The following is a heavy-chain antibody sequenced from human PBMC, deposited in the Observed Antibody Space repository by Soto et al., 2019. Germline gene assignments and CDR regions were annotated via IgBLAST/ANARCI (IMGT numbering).Heavy chain of an antibody. CDR3: ARAGVAPHYYGMDV. Sequence: GASVKVSCKASGYTFTGYYMHWVRQAPGQGLEWMGWINPNSGGTNYAQKFQGWVTMTRDTSISTAYMELSRLRSDDTAVYYCARAGVAPHYYGMDVWGQGTTVTVSS. CDR2: INPNSGGT. D-gene: IGHD2-15*01. J-gene: IGHJ6*02. V-gene: IGHV1-2*04. CDR1: GYTFTGYY.